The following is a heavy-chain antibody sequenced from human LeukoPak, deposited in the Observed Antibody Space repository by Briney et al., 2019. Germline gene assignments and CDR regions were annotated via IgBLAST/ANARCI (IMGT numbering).Heavy chain of an antibody. CDR3: AKAQIYYYYGMDV. J-gene: IGHJ6*02. Sequence: GGSLRLSCAASGFTFSSYAMSWVRQAPGKGLEWVSAISGSGGSTYYADSVKGRFTISRDNSKNTLYLQMNSLRAEDTAVYYWAKAQIYYYYGMDVWGQGTTVTVSS. CDR1: GFTFSSYA. V-gene: IGHV3-23*01. CDR2: ISGSGGST.